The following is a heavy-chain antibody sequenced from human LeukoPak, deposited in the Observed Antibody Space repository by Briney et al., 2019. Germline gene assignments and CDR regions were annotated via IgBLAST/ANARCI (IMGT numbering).Heavy chain of an antibody. J-gene: IGHJ4*02. CDR2: INPNSGGT. CDR3: ARATPSLSSGWYY. CDR1: GYTLTELS. Sequence: ASVKVSCKVSGYTLTELSMHWVRQAPGQGLEWMGRINPNSGGTNYAQKFQGRVTMTRDTSISTAYMELSRLRSDDTAVYYCARATPSLSSGWYYWGQGTLVTVSS. V-gene: IGHV1-2*06. D-gene: IGHD6-19*01.